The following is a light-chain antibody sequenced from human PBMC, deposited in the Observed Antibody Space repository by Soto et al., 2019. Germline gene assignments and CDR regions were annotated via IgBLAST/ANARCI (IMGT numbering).Light chain of an antibody. J-gene: IGKJ3*01. CDR3: QQRSNWLIFT. CDR1: QSVSSY. CDR2: DAS. Sequence: EIVLTQSPATLSLSPGERATRSCRASQSVSSYLAWYQQKPGQAPRLLIYDASNRATGIPARFSGSGSGTDFTLTISSLEPEDFAVYYCQQRSNWLIFTFGPGTKVDIK. V-gene: IGKV3-11*01.